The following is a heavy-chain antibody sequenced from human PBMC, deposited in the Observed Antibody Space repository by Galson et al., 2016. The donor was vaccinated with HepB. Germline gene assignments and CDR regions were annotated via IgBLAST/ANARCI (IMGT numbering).Heavy chain of an antibody. CDR2: IYSGGST. Sequence: SLRLSCAASGFTVRSNYMSWVRQAPGKGLEWVSVIYSGGSTYYTDSVKGRFTISRDSSKNTLYLQMNSLRAEDTAVYYCASAPTLGYWGQGPLVTVSS. J-gene: IGHJ4*02. D-gene: IGHD3-16*01. CDR1: GFTVRSNY. V-gene: IGHV3-53*01. CDR3: ASAPTLGY.